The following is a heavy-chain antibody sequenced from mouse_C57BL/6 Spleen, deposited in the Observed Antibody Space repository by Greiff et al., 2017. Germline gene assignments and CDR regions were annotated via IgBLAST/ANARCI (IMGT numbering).Heavy chain of an antibody. D-gene: IGHD1-1*01. CDR3: ARGDYYGSSPDWYFDV. V-gene: IGHV1-26*01. Sequence: EVQLQQSGPELVKPGASVKISCKASGYTFTDYYMNWVKQSHGKSLEWIGDINPNNGGTSYNQKFKGKATLTVDKSSSTAYMELRSLTSEDSAVYYCARGDYYGSSPDWYFDVWGTGTTVTVSS. CDR1: GYTFTDYY. CDR2: INPNNGGT. J-gene: IGHJ1*03.